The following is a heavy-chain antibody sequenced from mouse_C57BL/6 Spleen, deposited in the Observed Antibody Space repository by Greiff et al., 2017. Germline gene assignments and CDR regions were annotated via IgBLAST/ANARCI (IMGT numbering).Heavy chain of an antibody. CDR3: ARSNYLYYYAMDY. CDR2: INPNNGGT. V-gene: IGHV1-18*01. J-gene: IGHJ4*01. D-gene: IGHD2-5*01. CDR1: GYTFTDYN. Sequence: VQLKQSGPELVKPGASVKIPCKASGYTFTDYNMDWVKQSHGKSLEWIGDINPNNGGTIYNQKFKGKATLTVDKSSSTAYMELRSLTSEDTAVYYCARSNYLYYYAMDYWGQGTSVTVSS.